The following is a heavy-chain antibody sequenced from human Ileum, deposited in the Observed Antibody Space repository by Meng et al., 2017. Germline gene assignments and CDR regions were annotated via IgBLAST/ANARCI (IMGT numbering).Heavy chain of an antibody. CDR1: GFTFSSYW. CDR3: ASFPDYSNYGYLGYYYGMDV. V-gene: IGHV3-74*01. CDR2: INSDGSST. D-gene: IGHD4-11*01. J-gene: IGHJ6*02. Sequence: GESLKISCAASGFTFSSYWMHWVRQAPGKGLVWVSRINSDGSSTSYADSVKGRFTISRDNAKNTLYLQMNSLRAEDTAVYYCASFPDYSNYGYLGYYYGMDVWGQGTTVTVSS.